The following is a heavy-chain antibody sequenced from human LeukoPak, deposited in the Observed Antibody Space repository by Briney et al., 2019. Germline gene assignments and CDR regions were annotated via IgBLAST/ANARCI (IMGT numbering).Heavy chain of an antibody. D-gene: IGHD4-17*01. CDR1: GFTFSSYG. CDR2: ISYDGSNK. J-gene: IGHJ4*02. Sequence: PGGSLRLSCAASGFTFSSYGMHWVRQAPGKGLEWVAVISYDGSNKYYADSVKGRFTISRDNSKNTLYLQMNSLRAEDTAVYYCAKEQYGDYSAFDYWGQGTLVTVSS. CDR3: AKEQYGDYSAFDY. V-gene: IGHV3-30*18.